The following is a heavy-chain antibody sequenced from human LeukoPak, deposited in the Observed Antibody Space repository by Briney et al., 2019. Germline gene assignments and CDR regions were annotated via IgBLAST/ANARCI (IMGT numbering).Heavy chain of an antibody. J-gene: IGHJ6*02. CDR3: ARGGTYYDFWSGYQPADYYYYGMDV. CDR2: ISAYNGNT. CDR1: GYTFTIYG. V-gene: IGHV1-18*01. Sequence: ASVTVSCTASGYTFTIYGISWVRQAPGQGLEWMGWISAYNGNTNYAQKLQGRVTMTTDTSTSTAYMELRSLRSDDTAVYYCARGGTYYDFWSGYQPADYYYYGMDVWGQGTTVTVSS. D-gene: IGHD3-3*01.